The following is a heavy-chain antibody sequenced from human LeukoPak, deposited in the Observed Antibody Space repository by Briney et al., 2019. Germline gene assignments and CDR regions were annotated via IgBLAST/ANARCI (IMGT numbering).Heavy chain of an antibody. CDR1: GFTFSSYA. CDR2: ISGSGGST. J-gene: IGHJ4*02. D-gene: IGHD1-26*01. V-gene: IGHV3-23*01. CDR3: AKAISPVGVPFDY. Sequence: GGSLRLSCAASGFTFSSYAMSWVRQAPGKGLEWVSAISGSGGSTYYADSVKGRFTISRDNSENTLYLQMNSLRAEDTAVYYCAKAISPVGVPFDYWGQGTLVTVSS.